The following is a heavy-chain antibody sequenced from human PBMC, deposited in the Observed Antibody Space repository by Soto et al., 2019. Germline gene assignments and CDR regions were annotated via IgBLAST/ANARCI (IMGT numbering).Heavy chain of an antibody. J-gene: IGHJ4*02. CDR1: GFSFSNSW. CDR2: INEDGSQT. D-gene: IGHD1-26*01. CDR3: SWSLNY. Sequence: EVLLVESGGGLVQRGWSLRLSCAASGFSFSNSWMDWVRQAPGKGLEWVANINEDGSQTYYVDSVKGRFTVSRDNAENSMYLQMNSLRVEDTAVYYCSWSLNYWGQGVLVTVSS. V-gene: IGHV3-7*01.